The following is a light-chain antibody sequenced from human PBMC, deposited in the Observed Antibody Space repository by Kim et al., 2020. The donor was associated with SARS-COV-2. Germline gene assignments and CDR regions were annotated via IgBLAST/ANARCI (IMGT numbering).Light chain of an antibody. CDR2: KAS. CDR1: QSISSW. CDR3: QQYNSYSRS. J-gene: IGKJ3*01. Sequence: ASVGDRVTITCRASQSISSWLAWYQQKPGKAPKLLIYKASSLESGVPSRFSGSGSATEFTLTISSLQPDDFATYYCQQYNSYSRSFGPGTKVDIK. V-gene: IGKV1-5*03.